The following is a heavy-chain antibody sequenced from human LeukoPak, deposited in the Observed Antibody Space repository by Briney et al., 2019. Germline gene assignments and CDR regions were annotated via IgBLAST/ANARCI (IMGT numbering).Heavy chain of an antibody. Sequence: ASVKVSCTTSGYPFITYEINWVRQAAGQGLEWMEWVHPNSGSTDYAQKFQGRVTMTRDTSKSTAYMELSSLRSDDTAVYFCTRGPRNDPWGQGTLVTVSS. CDR1: GYPFITYE. J-gene: IGHJ5*02. D-gene: IGHD1-14*01. V-gene: IGHV1-8*01. CDR3: TRGPRNDP. CDR2: VHPNSGST.